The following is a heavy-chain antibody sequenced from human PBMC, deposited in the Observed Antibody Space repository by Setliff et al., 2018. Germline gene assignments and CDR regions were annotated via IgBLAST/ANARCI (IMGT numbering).Heavy chain of an antibody. CDR3: ARDRPTVVIAAAKASFDH. J-gene: IGHJ5*02. V-gene: IGHV1-18*01. CDR2: ISGYNGDT. D-gene: IGHD2-2*01. Sequence: ASVKVSCTTSGYSFASYGVSWVRQAPGQGLEWMGWISGYNGDTNYAPEFQGRVTMTTDTSTSTGYMELRRLRSDDTAVYYCARDRPTVVIAAAKASFDHWGQGTLVTVSS. CDR1: GYSFASYG.